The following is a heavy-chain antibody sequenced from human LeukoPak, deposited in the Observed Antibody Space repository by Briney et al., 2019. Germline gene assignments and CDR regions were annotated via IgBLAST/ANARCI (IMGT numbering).Heavy chain of an antibody. Sequence: PGGSLRLSCAASGFTFSSFAMTWVRQAPGKGLEWVSSISSSSSYIYYADSVKGRFTISRDNAKNSLYLQMNSLRAEDTAVYYCARYSSSWTIFDYWGQGTLVTVSS. D-gene: IGHD6-13*01. CDR2: ISSSSSYI. J-gene: IGHJ4*02. V-gene: IGHV3-21*01. CDR3: ARYSSSWTIFDY. CDR1: GFTFSSFA.